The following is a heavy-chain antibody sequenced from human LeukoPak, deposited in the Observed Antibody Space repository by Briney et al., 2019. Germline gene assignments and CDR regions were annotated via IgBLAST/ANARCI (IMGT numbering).Heavy chain of an antibody. CDR2: ISYDGSNK. Sequence: PGGSLRLSCAASGFTFSSYAMHWVRQAPGKGLEWVAVISYDGSNKHYADSVKGRFAISRDNSKNTLYLQMNSLRAEDTAVYYCAREYYYGSGKDYWGQGTLVTVSS. V-gene: IGHV3-30*01. J-gene: IGHJ4*02. CDR1: GFTFSSYA. CDR3: AREYYYGSGKDY. D-gene: IGHD3-10*01.